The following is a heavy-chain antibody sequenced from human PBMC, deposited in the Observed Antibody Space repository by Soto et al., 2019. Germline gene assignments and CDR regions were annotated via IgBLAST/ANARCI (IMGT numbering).Heavy chain of an antibody. CDR2: IYGGGRT. CDR1: GFTVSSNY. V-gene: IGHV3-66*01. D-gene: IGHD4-17*01. J-gene: IGHJ2*01. CDR3: CGPSAVTINWFFDL. Sequence: EVQLVESGGGLVQPGGSLRLSCAASGFTVSSNYMSWVRQAPGKGLEWVSIIYGGGRTNYADYVKGRFTVSRDNYKNTLDLQMNSLRAEDTAMYYCCGPSAVTINWFFDLWGRGTLVTVSS.